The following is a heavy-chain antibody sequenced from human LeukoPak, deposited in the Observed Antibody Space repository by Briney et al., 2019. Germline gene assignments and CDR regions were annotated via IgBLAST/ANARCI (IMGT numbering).Heavy chain of an antibody. D-gene: IGHD2-21*02. CDR1: GFTFSNYF. V-gene: IGHV3-30-3*01. CDR2: IASDGSHT. Sequence: GGSLRPSCAASGFTFSNYFMHWVRQAPGKGLEWVADIASDGSHTFYVESVKGRFTISRDNSKNTLYLQMNSLGPEDTAVYFCAREGQDTVIHSGAFDIWGQGTMVTVSS. CDR3: AREGQDTVIHSGAFDI. J-gene: IGHJ3*02.